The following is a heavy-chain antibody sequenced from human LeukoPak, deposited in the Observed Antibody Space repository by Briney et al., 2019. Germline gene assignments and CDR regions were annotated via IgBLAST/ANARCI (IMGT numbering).Heavy chain of an antibody. CDR2: ISGSGFNT. Sequence: GGSLGLSCAASGFIFSSYAMSWVRQAPGKGLEWVSTISGSGFNTYYADSVKGRFTISRDNSKNMLYLQMNSLRAEDTAVYYCAKDSTVTTGRFDPWGQGTLVTVSS. D-gene: IGHD4-17*01. CDR1: GFIFSSYA. V-gene: IGHV3-23*01. J-gene: IGHJ5*02. CDR3: AKDSTVTTGRFDP.